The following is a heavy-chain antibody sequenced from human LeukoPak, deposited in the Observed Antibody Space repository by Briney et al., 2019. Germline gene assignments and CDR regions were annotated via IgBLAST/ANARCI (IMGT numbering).Heavy chain of an antibody. D-gene: IGHD3-3*01. CDR1: GGSISSYY. Sequence: SETLSLTCTVSGGSISSYYWSWIRQPPGKGLEWIGYIYYSGSTNYNPSLKSRVTISVDTSKNQFSLKLSSVTAADTAVYYCARYTTFESDPWGQGTLVSVSS. V-gene: IGHV4-59*01. CDR2: IYYSGST. CDR3: ARYTTFESDP. J-gene: IGHJ5*02.